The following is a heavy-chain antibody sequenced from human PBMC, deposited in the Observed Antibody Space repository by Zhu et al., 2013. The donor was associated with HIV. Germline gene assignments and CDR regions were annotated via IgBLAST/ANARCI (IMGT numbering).Heavy chain of an antibody. CDR2: INPDSGDT. CDR1: GYTFTGFY. D-gene: IGHD2-2*02. CDR3: ARELGQWVPAAIWSL. Sequence: QVQLVQSGADVKKPGASVKVSCKASGYTFTGFYMHWLRQAPGQGLEWMGWINPDSGDTRYAQKFQGRVTMTRDTSIRTAYMELTSLKSDDTAVYYCARELGQWVPAAIWSLWGQGTLVTVSA. V-gene: IGHV1-2*02. J-gene: IGHJ4*02.